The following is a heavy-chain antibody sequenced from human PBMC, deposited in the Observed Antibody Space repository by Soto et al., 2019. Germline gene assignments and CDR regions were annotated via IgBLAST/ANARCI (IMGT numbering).Heavy chain of an antibody. CDR2: IIPIFGTA. J-gene: IGHJ6*02. CDR3: ARNSGCSGVVVPAASCHYGMDV. V-gene: IGHV1-69*06. D-gene: IGHD2-2*01. CDR1: GGTFSSYA. Sequence: QVQLVQSGAEVKKPGSSVKVSCKASGGTFSSYAISWVRQAPGQGLEWMGGIIPIFGTANYAQKFQGRVTITADKSTSTAYMELSSLRAEDTAVYYCARNSGCSGVVVPAASCHYGMDVWGQGTTVTVSS.